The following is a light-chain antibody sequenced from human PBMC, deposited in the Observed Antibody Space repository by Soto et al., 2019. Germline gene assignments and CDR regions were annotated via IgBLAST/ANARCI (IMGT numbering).Light chain of an antibody. CDR1: QSVSSNY. CDR3: QQYNNWPRT. V-gene: IGKV3-20*01. J-gene: IGKJ1*01. CDR2: GAS. Sequence: EIVLTQSPGTLSLSPGERATLSCRASQSVSSNYLAWYQQKPGQAPRLLIYGASSRATGIPDRLSGSGSGTDFTLTISRLEPEDFAVYYCQQYNNWPRTFGQGTKVDIK.